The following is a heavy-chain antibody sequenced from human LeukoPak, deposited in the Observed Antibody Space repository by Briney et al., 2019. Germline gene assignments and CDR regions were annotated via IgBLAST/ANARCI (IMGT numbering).Heavy chain of an antibody. V-gene: IGHV3-23*01. CDR3: AKAVGYCSSTSCYVFDY. CDR2: ISGSGGTT. D-gene: IGHD2-2*01. CDR1: GFTFSRYA. Sequence: GGSLRLSCAASGFTFSRYAMSWVRQAPGKGLEWVSVISGSGGTTYYADSVKGRFTISRDNSKNTLYLQINSLRVEDTAVHYCAKAVGYCSSTSCYVFDYWGQGTLVTVSS. J-gene: IGHJ4*02.